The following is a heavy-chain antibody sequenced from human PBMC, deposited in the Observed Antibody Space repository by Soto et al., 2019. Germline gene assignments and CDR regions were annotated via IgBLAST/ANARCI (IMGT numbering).Heavy chain of an antibody. CDR1: GGSISGHY. CDR2: IYYSGSP. J-gene: IGHJ6*03. D-gene: IGHD3-16*01. Sequence: QVQLQESGPGLVKPSETLSLSCNVSGGSISGHYWSWVLQTPGKGLAWIGYIYYSGSPHYNPSPKSRVTISVDTSKNHFSLRLTSVTAADTAVYYCARGPYYDLIWNYYYMDVWGKGTTVTVSS. CDR3: ARGPYYDLIWNYYYMDV. V-gene: IGHV4-59*08.